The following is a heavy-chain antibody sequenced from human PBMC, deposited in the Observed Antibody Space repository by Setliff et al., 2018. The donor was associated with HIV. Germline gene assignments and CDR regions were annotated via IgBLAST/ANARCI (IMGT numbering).Heavy chain of an antibody. J-gene: IGHJ3*02. D-gene: IGHD3-3*01. V-gene: IGHV1-2*04. CDR2: INPNSGGT. CDR1: GSTFTGYY. CDR3: ARGRPSLEWLLYDHDAFDI. Sequence: ASVKVSCKASGSTFTGYYMHWVRQAPGQGLEWMGRINPNSGGTNYAQKFQGWVTMTRDTSISTAYMELSRLRSDDTAVYSCARGRPSLEWLLYDHDAFDIWGQGTMVTVSS.